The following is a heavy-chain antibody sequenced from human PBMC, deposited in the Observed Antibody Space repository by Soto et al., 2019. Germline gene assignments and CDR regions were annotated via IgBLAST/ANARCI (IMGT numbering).Heavy chain of an antibody. CDR1: GYTFTSYD. CDR2: MNPNSGNT. Sequence: ASVKVSCKASGYTFTSYDINWVRQATGQGLEWMGWMNPNSGNTGYAQKFQGRVTMTRNTSISTAYMELSSLRSEDTAVYYCARGLAYYYYYYYMDVWGKGTTVTVSS. V-gene: IGHV1-8*01. J-gene: IGHJ6*03. CDR3: ARGLAYYYYYYYMDV.